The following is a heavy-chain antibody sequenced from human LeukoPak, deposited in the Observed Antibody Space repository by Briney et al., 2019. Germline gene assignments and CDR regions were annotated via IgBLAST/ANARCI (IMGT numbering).Heavy chain of an antibody. CDR1: GGSTSSYY. CDR2: IYYSGSA. CDR3: ARDKGITIFGVTYNWFDP. Sequence: SETLSLTCTVSGGSTSSYYWSWIRQPPGKGLEWIGYIYYSGSANYNPSLKSRVTILIDTSKNQFSLRLSSVTAADTAVYYCARDKGITIFGVTYNWFDPWGQGTLVTVSS. V-gene: IGHV4-59*01. D-gene: IGHD3-3*01. J-gene: IGHJ5*02.